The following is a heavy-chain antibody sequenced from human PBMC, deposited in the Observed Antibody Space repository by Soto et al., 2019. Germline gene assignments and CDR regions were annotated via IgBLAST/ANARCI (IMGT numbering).Heavy chain of an antibody. CDR1: GYSFTSYW. V-gene: IGHV5-51*01. J-gene: IGHJ6*02. CDR3: ARTAAPGKYYYGVDV. Sequence: PGESLKISCKCSGYSFTSYWIGWVRQMPGKGLEWMGIIYPGDSDTRYSPSFQGQVTISADKSISTAYLQWSSLKASDTAIYYCARTAAPGKYYYGVDVWGQGTTVTVSS. D-gene: IGHD6-13*01. CDR2: IYPGDSDT.